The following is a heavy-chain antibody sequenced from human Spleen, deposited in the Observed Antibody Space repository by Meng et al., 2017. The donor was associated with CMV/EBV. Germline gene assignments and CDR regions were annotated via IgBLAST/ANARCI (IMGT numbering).Heavy chain of an antibody. Sequence: YAISWVRQAPGQGLEWMGGIIPILGIANYAQKFQGRVTITADKSTSTAYMELSSLRSEDTAVYYCARDRGDIVVVPAAIFHYYGMDVWGQGTTVTVSS. V-gene: IGHV1-69*10. CDR1: YA. CDR2: IIPILGIA. CDR3: ARDRGDIVVVPAAIFHYYGMDV. D-gene: IGHD2-2*02. J-gene: IGHJ6*02.